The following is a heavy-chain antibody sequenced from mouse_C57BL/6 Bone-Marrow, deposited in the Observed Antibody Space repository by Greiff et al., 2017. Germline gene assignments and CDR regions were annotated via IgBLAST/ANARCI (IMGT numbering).Heavy chain of an antibody. Sequence: EVKLMESGGGLVKPGGSLKLSCAASGFTFSSYAMSWVRQTPEKRLEWVATISDGGSYTYYPDNVKGRFTISRDNAKNNLYLQMSHLKSEDTAMYYCARYYSGDFDYWGQGTTLTVSS. CDR2: ISDGGSYT. D-gene: IGHD2-12*01. V-gene: IGHV5-4*03. CDR1: GFTFSSYA. CDR3: ARYYSGDFDY. J-gene: IGHJ2*01.